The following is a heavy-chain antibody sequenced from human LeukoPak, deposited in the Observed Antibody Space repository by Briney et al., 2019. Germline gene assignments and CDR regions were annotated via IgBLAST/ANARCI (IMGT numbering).Heavy chain of an antibody. Sequence: GESLKISCKGSGYIFTSYWIGWVRQLPGKGLEWMGIIYPGDSDTRYSPSFQGQVTISADKSISTAYLQWSSLKASDTAMYYCARGSGSYYRIFDYWGQGTLVTVSS. J-gene: IGHJ4*02. CDR3: ARGSGSYYRIFDY. V-gene: IGHV5-51*01. CDR2: IYPGDSDT. D-gene: IGHD1-26*01. CDR1: GYIFTSYW.